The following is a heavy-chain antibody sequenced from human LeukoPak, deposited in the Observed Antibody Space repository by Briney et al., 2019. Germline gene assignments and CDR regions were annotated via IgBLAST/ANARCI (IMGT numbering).Heavy chain of an antibody. CDR1: GYTFTSYA. Sequence: ASVKVSCKASGYTFTSYAMNWVRQAPGQGLEWMGLINTNTGNPTYAQGFTGRFVFSLDTSVSTAYLQISSLKAEDTAVYYCARVGAAAGTPSFDYWGQGTLVTVSS. CDR2: INTNTGNP. V-gene: IGHV7-4-1*02. CDR3: ARVGAAAGTPSFDY. J-gene: IGHJ4*02. D-gene: IGHD6-13*01.